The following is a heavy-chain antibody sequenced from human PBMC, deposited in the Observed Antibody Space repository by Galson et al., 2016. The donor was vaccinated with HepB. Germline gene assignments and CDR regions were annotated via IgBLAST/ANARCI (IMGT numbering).Heavy chain of an antibody. J-gene: IGHJ6*03. V-gene: IGHV6-1*01. D-gene: IGHD6-19*01. CDR2: TYYRSKWYN. CDR3: ARDIAVAGTKFYYYMDG. CDR1: GDSVSSHSAA. Sequence: CAISGDSVSSHSAAWNWIRQSPSRGLEWLGRTYYRSKWYNDYGVSVKSRITINPDTFKNQISLQRNSVSPEDTTVYYCARDIAVAGTKFYYYMDGWGKGTTGTVS.